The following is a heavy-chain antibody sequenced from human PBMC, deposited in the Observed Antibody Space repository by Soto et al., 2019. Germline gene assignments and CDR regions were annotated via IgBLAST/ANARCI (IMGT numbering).Heavy chain of an antibody. CDR1: GYTFTGYD. CDR2: MNPNSGNT. CDR3: AGEKVGTTGIDF. J-gene: IGHJ4*02. D-gene: IGHD1-26*01. V-gene: IGHV1-8*01. Sequence: QAQLVQSGAEVKKPGASVKVSCKASGYTFTGYDINWVRQATGQGREWMGWMNPNSGNTGYAQNFQGRVTMTRDNSITTAYMELTSLRDEDSAVYYCAGEKVGTTGIDFWGQGTLVTVSS.